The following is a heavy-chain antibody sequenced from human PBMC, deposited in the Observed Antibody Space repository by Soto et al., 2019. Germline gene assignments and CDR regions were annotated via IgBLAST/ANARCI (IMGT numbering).Heavy chain of an antibody. CDR1: GFTFSGYW. CDR2: IKQDGSEK. CDR3: ARDRLGDIVVVVAATPFDY. Sequence: PGGSLRLSCAASGFTFSGYWMSWVRQAPGKGLEWVANIKQDGSEKYYVDSVKGRFTISRDNAKNSLYLQMNSLRAEDTAVYYCARDRLGDIVVVVAATPFDYWGQGTLVTVSS. D-gene: IGHD2-15*01. J-gene: IGHJ4*02. V-gene: IGHV3-7*01.